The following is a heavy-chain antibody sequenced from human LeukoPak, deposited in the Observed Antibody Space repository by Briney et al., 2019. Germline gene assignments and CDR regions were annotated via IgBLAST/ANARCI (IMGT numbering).Heavy chain of an antibody. J-gene: IGHJ4*02. D-gene: IGHD5-18*01. CDR1: GGTFSSYT. V-gene: IGHV1-69*02. CDR3: ARVGTAMATRYFDY. Sequence: SVKVSCKASGGTFSSYTISWVRQAPGQGLEWMGRIIPILGIANYAQKFQGRVTITADKSTSTAYMELSSLRSEDTAVYYCARVGTAMATRYFDYWGQGTLVTVSS. CDR2: IIPILGIA.